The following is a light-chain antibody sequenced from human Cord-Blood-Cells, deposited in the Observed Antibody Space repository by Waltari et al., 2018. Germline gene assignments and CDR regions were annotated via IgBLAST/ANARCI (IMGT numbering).Light chain of an antibody. CDR1: SSDVGGYNY. V-gene: IGLV2-14*01. CDR3: SSYTSSSTLVV. J-gene: IGLJ2*01. CDR2: DVS. Sequence: QSALTQPASVSGSPGQSITISCTGTSSDVGGYNYVSCYQQHPGKAPKLMIYDVSNRPSGVSNRFSGSKSGNTASLTISGLQAEDEAYYYCSSYTSSSTLVVFGGGTKLTVL.